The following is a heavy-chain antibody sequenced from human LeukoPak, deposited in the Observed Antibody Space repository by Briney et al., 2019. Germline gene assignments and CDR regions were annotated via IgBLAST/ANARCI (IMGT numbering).Heavy chain of an antibody. CDR1: GFTFSSYA. J-gene: IGHJ4*02. D-gene: IGHD5-12*01. CDR2: ISGSGGST. CDR3: AKDQSRGYSGYGYYFDY. Sequence: PGRCLRLACAASGFTFSSYAISSVRQAPGKGLELGSAISGSGGSTYYADSVKGRLTISRDNSKNRLYMKMKSLSAEDTAVYYCAKDQSRGYSGYGYYFDYWGQGTLVTVSS. V-gene: IGHV3-23*01.